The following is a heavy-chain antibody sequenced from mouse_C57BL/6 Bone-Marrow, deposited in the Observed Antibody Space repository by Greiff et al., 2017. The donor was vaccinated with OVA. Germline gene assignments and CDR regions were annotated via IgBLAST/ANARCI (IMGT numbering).Heavy chain of an antibody. CDR3: TIQSYVDV. J-gene: IGHJ1*03. CDR2: IDPETGGT. CDR1: GYTFTDYE. Sequence: VQLQQSGAELVRPGASVTLSCKASGYTFTDYEMHWVKQTPVHGLEWIGAIDPETGGTAYNQKFKGKAILTADKSSSTAYMELRSLTSEDSAGYYCTIQSYVDVWGTGTTVTVSS. V-gene: IGHV1-15*01.